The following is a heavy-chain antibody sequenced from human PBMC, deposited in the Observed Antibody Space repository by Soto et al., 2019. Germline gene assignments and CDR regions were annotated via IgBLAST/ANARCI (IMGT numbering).Heavy chain of an antibody. V-gene: IGHV4-4*07. CDR3: VRDGTKTLRDWFDP. CDR1: GVSISGFC. CDR2: IYATVTT. J-gene: IGHJ5*02. D-gene: IGHD1-1*01. Sequence: PXETLSLTCTVSGVSISGFCWSWIRKSAGKGLEWIGRIYATVTTDYNPSLKSRVMMSVDTSKKQFSLKLRSVTAADTAVYYCVRDGTKTLRDWFDPWGQGISVTVSS.